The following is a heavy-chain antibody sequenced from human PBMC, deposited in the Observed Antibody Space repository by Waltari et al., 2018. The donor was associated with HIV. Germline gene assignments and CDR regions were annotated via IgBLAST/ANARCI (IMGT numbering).Heavy chain of an antibody. V-gene: IGHV3-23*01. CDR3: AKGAFDMVVVSALDS. CDR1: GFTFSSYR. Sequence: EVQLLESGGGLVQPGGSLRLSCAASGFTFSSYRMCWVRQAPGKGLQWVSIISSSGSTTYSADSVKGRVTISRDNSENTLYLQINSLRAEDTAVYYCAKGAFDMVVVSALDSWGHGTLVTVSS. CDR2: ISSSGSTT. D-gene: IGHD2-21*01. J-gene: IGHJ5*01.